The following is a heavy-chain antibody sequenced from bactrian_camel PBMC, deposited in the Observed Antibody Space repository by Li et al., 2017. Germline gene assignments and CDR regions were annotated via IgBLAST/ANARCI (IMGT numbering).Heavy chain of an antibody. Sequence: HVQLVESGGGSVQAGGSLRLSCDASVYTSSSYCLGWFRQAPGKGLEWVSNIDSMGYNPHYVDSAKGRFTISRDNDKNTLHLQLNSLTTEDTATYYCGRGWGTTSTDFTRPTSGRGTQVTVS. J-gene: IGHJ6*01. CDR2: IDSMGYNP. CDR1: VYTSSSYC. D-gene: IGHD5*01. CDR3: GRGWGTTSTDFTRPT. V-gene: IGHV3S6*01.